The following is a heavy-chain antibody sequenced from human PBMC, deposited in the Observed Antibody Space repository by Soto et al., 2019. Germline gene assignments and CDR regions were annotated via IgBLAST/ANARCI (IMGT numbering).Heavy chain of an antibody. J-gene: IGHJ4*02. Sequence: SETLSLTCIVSGGSIISYYWSWIRQPPGKGLEWIGHIYYSGSTNYNPSLKSRVTISVDTSKNHFSLKLSSVTAADTAVYYCARSSPRVVSTWAYWGQGTLVTLSS. CDR3: ARSSPRVVSTWAY. CDR2: IYYSGST. CDR1: GGSIISYY. V-gene: IGHV4-59*01. D-gene: IGHD1-26*01.